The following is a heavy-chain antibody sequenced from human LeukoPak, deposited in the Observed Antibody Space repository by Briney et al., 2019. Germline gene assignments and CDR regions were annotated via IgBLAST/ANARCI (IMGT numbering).Heavy chain of an antibody. CDR2: ISAYNGNT. Sequence: ASVKVSCKASGYTFSSYGISWVRQAPGQGLEWMGWISAYNGNTNYAQKLQGRVTMTTDTSTSTAYMELRSLRSDHTAVYYCARAPLYGSCEYWGQGTLVTVSS. CDR1: GYTFSSYG. CDR3: ARAPLYGSCEY. J-gene: IGHJ4*02. D-gene: IGHD6-6*01. V-gene: IGHV1-18*01.